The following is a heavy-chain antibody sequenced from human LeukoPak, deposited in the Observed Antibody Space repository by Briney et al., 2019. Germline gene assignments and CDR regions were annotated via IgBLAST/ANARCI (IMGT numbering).Heavy chain of an antibody. D-gene: IGHD6-13*01. J-gene: IGHJ1*01. Sequence: PGGSLRLSCAASGFTVSGDNMSWLRQSPAKGLEWVATFHSGGDTYYADSVKGRFTISRDDSQNMVYLQMNNLRVEDTALYYCASFTSSWHPWGQGTPVTVSS. CDR2: FHSGGDT. CDR3: ASFTSSWHP. V-gene: IGHV3-66*01. CDR1: GFTVSGDN.